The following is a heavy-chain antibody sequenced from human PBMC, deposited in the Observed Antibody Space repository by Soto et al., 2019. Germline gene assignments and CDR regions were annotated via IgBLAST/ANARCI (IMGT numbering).Heavy chain of an antibody. Sequence: SVKVSCKASGFTFTSSAMQWVRQARGQRLEWIGWIVVGSGNTNYAQKFQERVTITRDMSTSTAYMELSSLRSEDTAVYYCAADRYGDYHMDVWGKGTTVTVSS. CDR1: GFTFTSSA. CDR2: IVVGSGNT. J-gene: IGHJ6*03. V-gene: IGHV1-58*02. D-gene: IGHD4-17*01. CDR3: AADRYGDYHMDV.